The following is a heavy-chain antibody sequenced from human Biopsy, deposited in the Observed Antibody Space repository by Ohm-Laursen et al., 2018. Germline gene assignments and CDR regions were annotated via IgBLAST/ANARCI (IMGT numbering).Heavy chain of an antibody. CDR2: IRSKVNNYAT. D-gene: IGHD4-17*01. J-gene: IGHJ4*02. CDR3: ALAAAQTVTHFDY. Sequence: SLRLSCAASGFTFGDSAMHWVRQASGKGLEWIGRIRSKVNNYATAYAASVTGRFTISRDDSKNTAYLQMNSLKTEDTAVYYCALAAAQTVTHFDYWGQGTLVTVSS. CDR1: GFTFGDSA. V-gene: IGHV3-73*01.